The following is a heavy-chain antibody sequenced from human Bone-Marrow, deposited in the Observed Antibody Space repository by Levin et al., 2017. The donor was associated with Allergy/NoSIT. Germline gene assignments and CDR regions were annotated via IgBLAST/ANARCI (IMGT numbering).Heavy chain of an antibody. D-gene: IGHD2-15*01. Sequence: LSLTCAASGFTFSSYAMSWVRQAPGKGLEWVSAISGSGGSTYYADSVKGRFTISRDNSKNTLYLQMNSLRAEDTAVYYCAAGYIVVVVAATTPAFDYWGQGTLVTVSS. CDR3: AAGYIVVVVAATTPAFDY. V-gene: IGHV3-23*01. CDR2: ISGSGGST. CDR1: GFTFSSYA. J-gene: IGHJ4*02.